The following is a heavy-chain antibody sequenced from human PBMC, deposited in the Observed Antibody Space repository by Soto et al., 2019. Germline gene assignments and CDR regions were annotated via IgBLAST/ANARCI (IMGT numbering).Heavy chain of an antibody. Sequence: QVHLQESGPGLVKPSETLSLICTVSGGSIGIHYWNWIRQSPGKGLEWIGYVHHSGTTSYNPSLEGRATISLDTSKNQFSLRLSSVTAADTAVYYCARRWSGTDYWGQGTLVTVSS. CDR3: ARRWSGTDY. D-gene: IGHD3-10*01. CDR1: GGSIGIHY. CDR2: VHHSGTT. J-gene: IGHJ4*02. V-gene: IGHV4-59*11.